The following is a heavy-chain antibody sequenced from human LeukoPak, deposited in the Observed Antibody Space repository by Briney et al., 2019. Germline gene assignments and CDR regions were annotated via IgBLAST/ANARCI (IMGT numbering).Heavy chain of an antibody. J-gene: IGHJ4*02. D-gene: IGHD3-10*01. CDR1: GFTFSNAW. Sequence: GGSLRLSCAASGFTFSNAWMSWVRQAPGKGLEWVGRIKSKTDGGTTDYAAPVKGRFTISRDDSKNTLYLQMNSLKTEDTAVYYCTTDHDNTMVRGVNTRFDYWGQGTLVTVSS. CDR3: TTDHDNTMVRGVNTRFDY. CDR2: IKSKTDGGTT. V-gene: IGHV3-15*01.